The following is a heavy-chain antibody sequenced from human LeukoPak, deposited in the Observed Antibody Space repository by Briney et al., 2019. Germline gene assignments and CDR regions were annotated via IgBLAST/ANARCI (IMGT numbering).Heavy chain of an antibody. CDR3: ARVSSAGESRRGNWNYVRGFDYYYMDV. D-gene: IGHD1-7*01. J-gene: IGHJ6*03. V-gene: IGHV1-2*02. CDR1: GYTFTGYY. CDR2: INPNSGGT. Sequence: ASVKVSCKASGYTFTGYYMHWVRQAPGQGLEWMGWINPNSGGTNYAQKFQGRVTMTRDTSISTAYMGLSRLRSDDTAVYYCARVSSAGESRRGNWNYVRGFDYYYMDVWGKGTTVTVSS.